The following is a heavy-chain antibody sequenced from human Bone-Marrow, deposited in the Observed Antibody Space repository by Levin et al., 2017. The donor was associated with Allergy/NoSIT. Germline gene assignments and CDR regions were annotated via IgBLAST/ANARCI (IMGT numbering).Heavy chain of an antibody. CDR2: IKEDGSEQ. V-gene: IGHV3-7*01. CDR1: GFTFSEYW. J-gene: IGHJ4*02. CDR3: AREGLPYCGGDCYSVFDY. Sequence: AGGSLRLSCGASGFTFSEYWMSWVRLAPGKGLEWVANIKEDGSEQYYVDSVEGRFTVSRDNAKNSLYLQMDSLTGEDTALYYCAREGLPYCGGDCYSVFDYWGQGTLVTVSS. D-gene: IGHD2-21*02.